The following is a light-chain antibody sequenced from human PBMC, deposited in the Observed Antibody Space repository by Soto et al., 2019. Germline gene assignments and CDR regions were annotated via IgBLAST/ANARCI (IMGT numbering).Light chain of an antibody. CDR2: GAS. V-gene: IGKV3-20*01. J-gene: IGKJ1*01. Sequence: EIVLTQSPGTLSLSPGERATLSCRASQSVISSSLAWYQQKPGQAPRLVMYGASSRATGIPDRFSGSGSGTDCTLTISRLEPEDFAVYSCQQYGRSPRTFGQGTKVEIK. CDR1: QSVISSS. CDR3: QQYGRSPRT.